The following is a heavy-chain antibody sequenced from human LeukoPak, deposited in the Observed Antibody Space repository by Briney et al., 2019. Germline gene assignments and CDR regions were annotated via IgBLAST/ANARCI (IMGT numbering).Heavy chain of an antibody. CDR3: ARGEPDCAGDCPYWYLDL. CDR2: IGGNGGRT. V-gene: IGHV3-64*01. Sequence: GGSLRLSCAASGFTFSSSAMHWVRQAPGKGLEYVSAIGGNGGRTYYANSVKGRFTISRDNSKNTVFLQMGSLRTEDMAVYYCARGEPDCAGDCPYWYLDLWGRGTLVTVSS. CDR1: GFTFSSSA. D-gene: IGHD2-21*01. J-gene: IGHJ2*01.